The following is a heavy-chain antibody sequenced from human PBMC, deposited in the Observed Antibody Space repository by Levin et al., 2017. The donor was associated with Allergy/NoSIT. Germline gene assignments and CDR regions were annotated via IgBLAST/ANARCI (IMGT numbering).Heavy chain of an antibody. D-gene: IGHD3-3*01. J-gene: IGHJ3*02. CDR1: GFTFSSCS. CDR3: ASDFWSGYLAFDI. CDR2: ISSSSSTI. V-gene: IGHV3-48*01. Sequence: GGSLRLSCAASGFTFSSCSMNWVRQAPGKGLEWVSYISSSSSTIYYADSVKGRFTISRDNVKNSLYLQMNSLRAEDTAVYYCASDFWSGYLAFDIWGQGTMVSVSS.